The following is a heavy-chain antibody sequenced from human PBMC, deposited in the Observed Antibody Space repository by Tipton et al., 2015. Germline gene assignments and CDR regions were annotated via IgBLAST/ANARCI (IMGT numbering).Heavy chain of an antibody. J-gene: IGHJ5*02. CDR1: GQSFFNYY. V-gene: IGHV4-34*01. D-gene: IGHD2-15*01. Sequence: TLSLTCDGYGQSFFNYYWTWIRQPPGKGLEWIGEFSGNGNTHYNPSLESRVTMSVDPSKNQFSLTLNSVTAADTAVYYCARDIVPNWFDPWGQGILVTVSS. CDR3: ARDIVPNWFDP. CDR2: FSGNGNT.